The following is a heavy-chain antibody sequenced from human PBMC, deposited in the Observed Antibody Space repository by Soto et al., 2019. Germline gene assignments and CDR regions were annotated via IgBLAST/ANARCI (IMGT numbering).Heavy chain of an antibody. V-gene: IGHV3-30*18. CDR1: GFTFSHYA. CDR2: MSYDGSNE. J-gene: IGHJ4*02. Sequence: QVQLVESGGGVVQPGRSLRLSCAASGFTFSHYAMHWVRQAPGKGLEWVALMSYDGSNEYYADSVKGRFTISGDNSKNTLYLQMNSLRAADTAVYYCAKDGTHNFDYWGQGTMVTVSS. CDR3: AKDGTHNFDY.